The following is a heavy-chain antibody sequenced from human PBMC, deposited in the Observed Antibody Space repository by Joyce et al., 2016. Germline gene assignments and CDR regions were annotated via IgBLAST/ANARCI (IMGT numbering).Heavy chain of an antibody. J-gene: IGHJ6*02. D-gene: IGHD4-17*01. Sequence: QVQLVQSAAEVIKPGSSVKVSCKASRCTFSNFAVTWVRQAPGQGLEWVGGIIPFFGSTNYAQKFQGRVTITADESTSTAYMEVTSLRSDDTAVYYCARERVSTTSGHYYGMDVWGQGTTVIVSS. V-gene: IGHV1-69*01. CDR1: RCTFSNFA. CDR2: IIPFFGST. CDR3: ARERVSTTSGHYYGMDV.